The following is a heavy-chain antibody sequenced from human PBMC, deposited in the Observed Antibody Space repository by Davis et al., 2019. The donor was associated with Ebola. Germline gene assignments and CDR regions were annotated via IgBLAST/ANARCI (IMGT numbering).Heavy chain of an antibody. CDR3: TGPMSVADHDY. V-gene: IGHV3-15*07. D-gene: IGHD6-19*01. Sequence: GGSLRLSCAASGFTFSNACMNWVRQAPGKGLEWVGRIKSKTDGGTTDYAAPVKGRFTISRDDSKNTLYLQMNSLKTEDTAVYYCTGPMSVADHDYWGQGTLVTVSS. J-gene: IGHJ4*02. CDR2: IKSKTDGGTT. CDR1: GFTFSNAC.